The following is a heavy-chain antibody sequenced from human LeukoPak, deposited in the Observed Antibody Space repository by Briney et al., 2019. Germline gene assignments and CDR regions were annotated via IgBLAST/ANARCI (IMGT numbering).Heavy chain of an antibody. CDR1: GLTFSDHY. V-gene: IGHV3-72*01. CDR2: IRNKANSYTT. CDR3: TRGRYCSGGSCYVPFDS. D-gene: IGHD2-15*01. J-gene: IGHJ4*02. Sequence: GGSLRLSCAASGLTFSDHYMDWVRQTPGKGLEWIGRIRNKANSYTTEYAASVKGRFIISRDDSKNSLDLQMNSLKTEGTAMYYCTRGRYCSGGSCYVPFDSWGQGTLVTVSS.